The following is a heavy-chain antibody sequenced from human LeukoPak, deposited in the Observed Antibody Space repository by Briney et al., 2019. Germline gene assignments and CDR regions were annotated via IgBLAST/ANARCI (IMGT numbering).Heavy chain of an antibody. D-gene: IGHD2-2*01. CDR1: GFTFGDYS. J-gene: IGHJ4*02. Sequence: PGGSLRLSCTASGFTFGDYSMSWVRQAPGRGLEWVGFIRSKLYGGTTEYAASVKGRFTISRDDSKSIAYLQMDSLETEDTAVYHCARDPYCSSTNCHGCSDYWGQGTLVTVSS. CDR2: IRSKLYGGTT. CDR3: ARDPYCSSTNCHGCSDY. V-gene: IGHV3-49*04.